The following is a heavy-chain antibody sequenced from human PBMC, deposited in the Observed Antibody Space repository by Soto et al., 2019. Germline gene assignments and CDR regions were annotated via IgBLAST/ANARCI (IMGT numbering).Heavy chain of an antibody. CDR2: ITGDRSYT. CDR3: VRDQPHDYLYDSSGYWRSGCEV. CDR1: GVTFSTYT. V-gene: IGHV3-21*01. Sequence: EVQLVESGGGLVKPGGSLRLSCAASGVTFSTYTMNWVRQAPGKGLEWVSSITGDRSYTYYADSVKGRFTISRDDAKNSLFLQMNRLRVEDTAVYSCVRDQPHDYLYDSSGYWRSGCEVWGQGTMVTVSS. J-gene: IGHJ3*01. D-gene: IGHD3-22*01.